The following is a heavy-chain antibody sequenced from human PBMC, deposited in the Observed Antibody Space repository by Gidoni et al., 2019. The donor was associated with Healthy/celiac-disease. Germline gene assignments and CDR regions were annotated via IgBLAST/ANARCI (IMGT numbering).Heavy chain of an antibody. CDR2: IYYSGST. Sequence: QVQLQASGPGLVKPSETLSLTCTVSGGSISSYYWRWIRQPPGKGLDWIGYIYYSGSTNYTPSLKSRVTISVDTSKNQFSLKLSSVTAADTAVYYCARSSDYVWGSYRYSGWFAPWGQGTLVTVSS. V-gene: IGHV4-59*01. CDR1: GGSISSYY. D-gene: IGHD3-16*02. CDR3: ARSSDYVWGSYRYSGWFAP. J-gene: IGHJ5*02.